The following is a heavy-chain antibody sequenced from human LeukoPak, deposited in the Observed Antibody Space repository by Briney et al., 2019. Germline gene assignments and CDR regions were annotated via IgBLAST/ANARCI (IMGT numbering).Heavy chain of an antibody. CDR1: GFTFNSYA. CDR3: ARDRVWTVLY. V-gene: IGHV3-7*01. Sequence: GGSLRLSCAASGFTFNSYAMSWVRQAPGKGLEWVANINQDGSEKYYVDSVKGRFTISRDNAKNSLYLHMNSLRAEDTATYYCARDRVWTVLYWGQGTLVTVSS. D-gene: IGHD6-13*01. CDR2: INQDGSEK. J-gene: IGHJ4*02.